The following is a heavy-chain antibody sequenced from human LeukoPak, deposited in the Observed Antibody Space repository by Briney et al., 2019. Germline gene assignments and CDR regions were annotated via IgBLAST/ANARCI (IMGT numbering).Heavy chain of an antibody. J-gene: IGHJ3*02. CDR3: TRLGDSSGYYSDAFDI. V-gene: IGHV3-73*01. Sequence: PGGSLKLSCAASGFTFSGSAMHWVRQASGKGLEWVGRIRSKANSYATAYAASVKGRFTISRDGSKNTAYLQMNSLKTEDTAVYYCTRLGDSSGYYSDAFDIWGQGTMVTASS. CDR2: IRSKANSYAT. CDR1: GFTFSGSA. D-gene: IGHD3-22*01.